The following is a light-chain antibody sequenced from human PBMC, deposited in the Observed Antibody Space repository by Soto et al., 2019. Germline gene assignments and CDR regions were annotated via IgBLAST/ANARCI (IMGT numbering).Light chain of an antibody. CDR3: QQYGSSPPLT. J-gene: IGKJ4*01. Sequence: EIVLTQSPGTLSLSPGERATLSCRASQSVSSSLAWYQQKPGQAPRLLIYGASSRATGIPDRFSGSGSGTDFTLAISRLKPEDFAVYYCQQYGSSPPLTFGGGTKVEIK. V-gene: IGKV3-20*01. CDR1: QSVSSS. CDR2: GAS.